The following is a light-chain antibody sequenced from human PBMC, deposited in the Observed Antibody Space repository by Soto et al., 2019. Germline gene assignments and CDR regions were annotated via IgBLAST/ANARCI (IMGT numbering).Light chain of an antibody. V-gene: IGKV3-15*01. Sequence: VMTQSPASLSVSPGEGATLSCRASESVRSNLAWYQQKPGQGPRLLVYGASTRATGIPARFSGSGSETDFTLTINSLQSEDFAVYYCQQYNRWPWTFGQGTTVEI. CDR1: ESVRSN. CDR2: GAS. CDR3: QQYNRWPWT. J-gene: IGKJ1*01.